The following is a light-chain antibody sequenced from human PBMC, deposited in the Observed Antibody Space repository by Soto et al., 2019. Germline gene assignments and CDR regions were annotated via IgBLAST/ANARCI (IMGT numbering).Light chain of an antibody. J-gene: IGLJ2*01. CDR1: DIGSKG. Sequence: SYELTQPPSVSVAPGKTASISCGGNDIGSKGVHWYKQKPGQAPVLVIYSDTDLPPVIPERFSGSNSANLATLTISRVEAGDEADYYRQVWDSGSAHVVFGGGTKLTVL. CDR2: SDT. V-gene: IGLV3-21*01. CDR3: QVWDSGSAHVV.